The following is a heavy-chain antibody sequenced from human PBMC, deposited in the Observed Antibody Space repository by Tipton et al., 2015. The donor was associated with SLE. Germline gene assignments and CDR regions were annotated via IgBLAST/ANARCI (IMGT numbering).Heavy chain of an antibody. J-gene: IGHJ6*02. V-gene: IGHV4-59*08. CDR1: GGSIGSYY. Sequence: TLSLTCTASGGSIGSYYWSWMRQAPGKGLEWIGYISYGGGTNYNPSLKSRVTISVDTAKSQFSLRLTSVTAADTAVYYCARGLLTWRGAIVGVDVWGQGTTVNVSS. CDR3: ARGLLTWRGAIVGVDV. D-gene: IGHD2-21*01. CDR2: ISYGGGT.